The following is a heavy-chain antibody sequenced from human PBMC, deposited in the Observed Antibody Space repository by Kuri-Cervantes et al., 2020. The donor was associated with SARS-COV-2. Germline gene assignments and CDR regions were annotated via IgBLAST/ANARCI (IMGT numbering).Heavy chain of an antibody. CDR3: ARDRVGVLDS. Sequence: GGSLRLSCAASGFTFSSYWMSWVRQAPGKGLEWVAIISDDGQNQDFADSVKGRFTISRDNSKNTLCLNMSSLRAEDTAMYYCARDRVGVLDSWGQGTLVTVSS. CDR1: GFTFSSYW. D-gene: IGHD2-21*01. J-gene: IGHJ4*02. V-gene: IGHV3-30*03. CDR2: ISDDGQNQ.